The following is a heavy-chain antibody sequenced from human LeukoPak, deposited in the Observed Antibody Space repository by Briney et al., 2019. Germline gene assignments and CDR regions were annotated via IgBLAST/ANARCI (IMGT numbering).Heavy chain of an antibody. V-gene: IGHV1-69*13. CDR3: ARDSAVWGSLNWFDP. Sequence: SVKVSCKASGYTFTSYGISWVRQAPGQGLEWMGGIIPIFGTANYAQKFQGRVTITADESTSTAYMELSSLRSEDTAVYYCARDSAVWGSLNWFDPWGQGTLVTVSS. J-gene: IGHJ5*02. D-gene: IGHD3-16*01. CDR2: IIPIFGTA. CDR1: GYTFTSYG.